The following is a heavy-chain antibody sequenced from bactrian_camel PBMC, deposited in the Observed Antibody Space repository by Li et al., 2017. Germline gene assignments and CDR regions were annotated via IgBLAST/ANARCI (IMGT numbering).Heavy chain of an antibody. CDR3: AARWTPGNCRIGSESGYDY. CDR1: GHTYNGNC. J-gene: IGHJ4*01. CDR2: IYTGSGSA. V-gene: IGHV3S1*01. Sequence: HVQLVESGGGSVQAGGSLRLSCGRSGHTYNGNCVAWFRQNPGKEREGVAYIYTGSGSAYYADSVKGRFTISRDNAKKALYLQMNSLKPEDTGMYYCAARWTPGNCRIGSESGYDYWGQGTQVTVS. D-gene: IGHD6*01.